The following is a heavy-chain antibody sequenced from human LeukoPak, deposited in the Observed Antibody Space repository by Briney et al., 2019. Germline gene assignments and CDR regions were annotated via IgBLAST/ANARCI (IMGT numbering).Heavy chain of an antibody. CDR2: ISTYNGNT. V-gene: IGHV1-18*01. D-gene: IGHD3/OR15-3a*01. Sequence: ASVKVSCKASGYTFTSYGITWVRQAPGQGLEWMGWISTYNGNTNYAQKLQGRVTMTTDTSTSTAYMELRSLRSDDTAVYYCARFERWTGTVYLDYWGQGTLVTVSS. J-gene: IGHJ4*02. CDR1: GYTFTSYG. CDR3: ARFERWTGTVYLDY.